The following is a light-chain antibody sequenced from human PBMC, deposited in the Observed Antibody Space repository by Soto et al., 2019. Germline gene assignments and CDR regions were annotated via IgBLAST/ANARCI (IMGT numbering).Light chain of an antibody. CDR1: QSVNSN. CDR3: QQYYFWIPLT. CDR2: DAS. Sequence: EIVMTQSPATLSVSPGERATLSCRASQSVNSNLAWYRQKPGQAPRLLISDASTRATGVPARFSGSGSGTEFTLSICILPSEDSLLYYCQQYYFWIPLTFGGGTKVEIK. V-gene: IGKV3-15*01. J-gene: IGKJ4*01.